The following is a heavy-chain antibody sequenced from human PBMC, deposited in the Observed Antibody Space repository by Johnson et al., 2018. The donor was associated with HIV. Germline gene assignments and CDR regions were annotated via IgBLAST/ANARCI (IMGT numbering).Heavy chain of an antibody. J-gene: IGHJ3*02. Sequence: QAQLVESGGGVVQPGKSLRLSCAASGFTFSSYGMHWVRQAPGKGLEWVAVISYNGNNTTYAGSVKGRFTISRDNAKNTLYLQMNSRRAEDTAVYYCAKDWSVLEWLSLHAFDIWGQGTMVTVSS. CDR3: AKDWSVLEWLSLHAFDI. CDR1: GFTFSSYG. V-gene: IGHV3-30*18. CDR2: ISYNGNNT. D-gene: IGHD3-3*01.